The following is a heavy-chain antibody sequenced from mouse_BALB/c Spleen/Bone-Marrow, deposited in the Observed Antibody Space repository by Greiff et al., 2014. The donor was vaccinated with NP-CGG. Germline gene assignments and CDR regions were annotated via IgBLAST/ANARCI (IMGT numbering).Heavy chain of an antibody. V-gene: IGHV2-6*02. CDR1: GFSLTSYG. CDR2: IWSDGNT. CDR3: ARNPYGNYAMDY. J-gene: IGHJ4*01. Sequence: VHLVESGPGLVAPSQSLSITCTVSGFSLTSYGVHWVRQPPGKGLEGLVVIWSDGNTTYNSALKSRLSISKDNSKSQVFLKMNSLQTDDTAMYYCARNPYGNYAMDYWGQGTSVTVSS. D-gene: IGHD2-10*02.